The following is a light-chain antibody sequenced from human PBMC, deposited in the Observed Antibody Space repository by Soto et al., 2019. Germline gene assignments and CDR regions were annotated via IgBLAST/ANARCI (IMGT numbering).Light chain of an antibody. CDR3: QQYYSTPRT. V-gene: IGKV4-1*01. CDR1: QSVLYSSDNKNY. Sequence: IVMTQSPDSLAVSLGERATINCKSSQSVLYSSDNKNYLAWYQHKPGQPPKLLFYWASTRESGVPDRFSGSGSGTDFTLTISSLQAGDVALYYCQQYYSTPRTFGQGTRLEIK. CDR2: WAS. J-gene: IGKJ5*01.